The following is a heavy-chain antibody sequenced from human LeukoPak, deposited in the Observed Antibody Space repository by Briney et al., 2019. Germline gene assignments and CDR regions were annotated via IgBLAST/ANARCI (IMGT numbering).Heavy chain of an antibody. CDR3: ERGGKAVAGSLDY. V-gene: IGHV6-1*01. Sequence: SQTLSLTCAISGDSVSSNSAAWNWIRQSPSRGLEWLGRTYYRSKWYNDYAVSVKSRITINPDTSKNQFSLQLNSVTPEDTAVFYGERGGKAVAGSLDYGGQETLVTVSS. CDR2: TYYRSKWYN. J-gene: IGHJ4*02. CDR1: GDSVSSNSAA. D-gene: IGHD6-19*01.